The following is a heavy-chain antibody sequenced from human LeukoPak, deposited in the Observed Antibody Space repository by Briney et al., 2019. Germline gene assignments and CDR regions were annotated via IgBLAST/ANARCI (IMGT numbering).Heavy chain of an antibody. J-gene: IGHJ6*02. CDR1: GGSVSSGSYY. Sequence: SETLSLTCTVSGGSVSSGSYYWSWIRQPPGKGLEWIGYIYYSGSTNYNPSLKSRVTISVDTSKNQFSLKLSSVTAVDTAVYYCARASPYYYYGMDVWGQGTTVTVSS. V-gene: IGHV4-61*01. CDR2: IYYSGST. CDR3: ARASPYYYYGMDV.